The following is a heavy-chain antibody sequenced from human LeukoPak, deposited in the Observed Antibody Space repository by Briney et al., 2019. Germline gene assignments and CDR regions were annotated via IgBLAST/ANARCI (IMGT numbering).Heavy chain of an antibody. CDR1: GYTFTSYY. D-gene: IGHD1-26*01. J-gene: IGHJ4*02. CDR2: INSSGGST. CDR3: ARTTVNSGSYSDSDY. V-gene: IGHV1-46*01. Sequence: ASVKVSCKASGYTFTSYYMHWVRQAPGQGLEWMGIINSSGGSTSYAQKFQGRVTMTRDTSTSTVYMELSSLRSEDTAVYYCARTTVNSGSYSDSDYWGQGTLVTVSS.